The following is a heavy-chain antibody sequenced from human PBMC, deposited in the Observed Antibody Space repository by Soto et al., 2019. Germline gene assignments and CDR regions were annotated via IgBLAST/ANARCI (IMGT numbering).Heavy chain of an antibody. D-gene: IGHD3-16*01. J-gene: IGHJ4*02. CDR3: ARGRYDYVRGTLRY. V-gene: IGHV1-69*13. Sequence: GASVKVSCKASGGTFSSYAISWVRQASGQGLEWMGGIIPIFGTANYAQKFQGRVTITADESTSTAYMELSSLRSEDTAVYYCARGRYDYVRGTLRYWGQGTLVTVSS. CDR1: GGTFSSYA. CDR2: IIPIFGTA.